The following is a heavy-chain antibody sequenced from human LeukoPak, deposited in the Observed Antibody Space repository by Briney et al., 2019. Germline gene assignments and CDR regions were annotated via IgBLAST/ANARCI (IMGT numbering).Heavy chain of an antibody. Sequence: PGGSLRLSCAASGFTFSSYSMNWVRQAPGKGLEWVSVIYTDDSTYYADSVEGRFTISRDNSKNTVDLQMNNLNVEDTAVYFCARAGDYWSHYFDYWGQGALVTVSS. CDR2: IYTDDST. J-gene: IGHJ4*02. CDR1: GFTFSSYS. V-gene: IGHV3-53*01. CDR3: ARAGDYWSHYFDY. D-gene: IGHD4-17*01.